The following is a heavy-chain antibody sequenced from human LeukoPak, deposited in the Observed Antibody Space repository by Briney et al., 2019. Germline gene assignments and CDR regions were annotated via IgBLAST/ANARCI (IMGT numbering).Heavy chain of an antibody. CDR3: ATVVLGYCSGGSCYPTYYFDY. V-gene: IGHV1-24*01. D-gene: IGHD2-15*01. CDR1: GYTLTELS. CDR2: FDPEDGET. Sequence: ASVKVSCKVSGYTLTELSMHWVRQAPGKGLEWMGGFDPEDGETIYAQKFQGRVTMTEDTSTDTAYMKLSSLRSEDTAVYYCATVVLGYCSGGSCYPTYYFDYWGQGTLVTVSS. J-gene: IGHJ4*02.